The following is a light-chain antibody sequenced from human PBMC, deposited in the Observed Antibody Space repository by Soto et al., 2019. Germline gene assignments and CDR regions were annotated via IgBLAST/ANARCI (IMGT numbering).Light chain of an antibody. CDR2: GAS. CDR1: QSISNTY. J-gene: IGKJ3*01. Sequence: EIVLTQSPGTLSLSPGERATLSCRASQSISNTYLAWYQQKVDQAPRLLIYGASNRATGIPDRFSGSGSGTEFTLTISRLEPEDFALYYCQHYGSSLSTPYIFGPGTKVEIK. V-gene: IGKV3-20*01. CDR3: QHYGSSLSTPYI.